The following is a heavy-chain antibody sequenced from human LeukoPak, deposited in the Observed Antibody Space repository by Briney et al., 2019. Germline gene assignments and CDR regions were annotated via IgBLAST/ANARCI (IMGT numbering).Heavy chain of an antibody. Sequence: PGGSLRLSCTASGFTFSDYHMSWLPQAPGRGLEWVSYISSSVSTIDYADSVKGRVTISRDNTKNSLYLEMNSLRAEDTAVYYCAKPGSSRGIAGRRPTKYYFDYWGQGTLVTVSS. CDR2: ISSSVSTI. J-gene: IGHJ4*02. D-gene: IGHD6-6*01. CDR1: GFTFSDYH. CDR3: AKPGSSRGIAGRRPTKYYFDY. V-gene: IGHV3-11*01.